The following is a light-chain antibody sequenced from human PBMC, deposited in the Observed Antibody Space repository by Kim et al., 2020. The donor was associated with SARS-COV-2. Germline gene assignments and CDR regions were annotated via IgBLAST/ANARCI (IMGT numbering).Light chain of an antibody. Sequence: GEKVPRFCAGSSSPLESVPVNWYQQLPGPAPTLLIYSNDQRPSGVPDRFSGSKSGTSASLAISGLQSEDEADYYCAAWDDSLNGWVFGGGTQLTVL. CDR3: AAWDDSLNGWV. CDR1: SSPLESVP. V-gene: IGLV1-44*01. CDR2: SND. J-gene: IGLJ3*02.